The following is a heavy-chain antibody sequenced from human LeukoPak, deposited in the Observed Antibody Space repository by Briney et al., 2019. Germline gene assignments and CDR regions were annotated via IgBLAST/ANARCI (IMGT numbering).Heavy chain of an antibody. V-gene: IGHV3-21*01. CDR2: ISSSSSYI. J-gene: IGHJ4*02. CDR1: GFTFSTYY. Sequence: GGSLRLSCAASGFTFSTYYMNWVRQAPGKGLEWVSSISSSSSYIYYADSVKGRFTISRDNAKNSLYLQMNSLRAEDTAVYYCARVTMVRGPYYFDYWGQGTLVTVSS. CDR3: ARVTMVRGPYYFDY. D-gene: IGHD3-10*01.